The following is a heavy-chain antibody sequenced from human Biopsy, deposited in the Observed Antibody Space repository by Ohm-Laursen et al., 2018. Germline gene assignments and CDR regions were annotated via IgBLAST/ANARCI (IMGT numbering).Heavy chain of an antibody. CDR2: MIPSSGKT. CDR1: GYSFSTYD. D-gene: IGHD6-6*01. CDR3: ARGYSRRVSIFEASIYWFDT. Sequence: ASVKVSCNASGYSFSTYDVNWVRQARGQGLEWMGWMIPSSGKTGYAQRFQGRVTLTMNTSISTAYMELSGLRSEDTDVYFCARGYSRRVSIFEASIYWFDTWGQGTLVTVSS. V-gene: IGHV1-8*01. J-gene: IGHJ5*02.